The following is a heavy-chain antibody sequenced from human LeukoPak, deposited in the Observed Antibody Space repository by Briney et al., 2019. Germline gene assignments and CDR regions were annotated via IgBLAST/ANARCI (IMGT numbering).Heavy chain of an antibody. J-gene: IGHJ4*02. CDR2: IDYSGGDT. D-gene: IGHD3-9*01. CDR3: AKITERYFDWLLVSGLDY. Sequence: GSLRLSCTASGFTLSSYEMSWIRQAPGKGLEWVSSIDYSGGDTHYADSVKGRFTISRDNSKNTLYLQMNSLRAEDTAVYYCAKITERYFDWLLVSGLDYWGQGTLVTVSS. CDR1: GFTLSSYE. V-gene: IGHV3-23*01.